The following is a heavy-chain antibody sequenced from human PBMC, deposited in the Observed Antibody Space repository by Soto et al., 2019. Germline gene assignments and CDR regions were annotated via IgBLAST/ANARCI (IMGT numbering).Heavy chain of an antibody. V-gene: IGHV4-30-4*01. Sequence: SETLSLTCTVSGGSISSGDYYWSWIRQPPGKGLEWIGYIYYSGSTYYNPSLKSRVTISVDTSKNQFSLKLSSVTAADTATYYCASSLRMPGIGNYYYGMDVWGQGTTVTVSS. CDR1: GGSISSGDYY. D-gene: IGHD6-13*01. CDR3: ASSLRMPGIGNYYYGMDV. J-gene: IGHJ6*02. CDR2: IYYSGST.